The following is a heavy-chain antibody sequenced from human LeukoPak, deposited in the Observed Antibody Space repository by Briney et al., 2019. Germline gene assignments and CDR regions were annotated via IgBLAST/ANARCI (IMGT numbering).Heavy chain of an antibody. Sequence: GGSLRLSCAASGFIFSSYAMHWVRQAPGKGLEWVAVISYDGSNKYYADSVKGRFTISRDNSKSTLYLQMNSLRAEDTAVYYCARDAKYYYGSGSYHYYYYYMDVWGKGTTVTVSS. CDR2: ISYDGSNK. V-gene: IGHV3-30*04. J-gene: IGHJ6*03. CDR1: GFIFSSYA. CDR3: ARDAKYYYGSGSYHYYYYYMDV. D-gene: IGHD3-10*01.